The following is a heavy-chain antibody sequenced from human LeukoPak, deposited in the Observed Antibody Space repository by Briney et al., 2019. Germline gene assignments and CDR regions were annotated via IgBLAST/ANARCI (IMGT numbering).Heavy chain of an antibody. Sequence: QPGGSLRLSCAASGFTFSSYEMNWVRQAPGKGLEWVSYISSSGSTIYYADSVKGRFTISRDNAKNSLYLQMNSLRAEDTAVYYCAREGRGIARSFDYWGQGTLVTVSS. CDR1: GFTFSSYE. V-gene: IGHV3-48*03. CDR2: ISSSGSTI. CDR3: AREGRGIARSFDY. D-gene: IGHD6-13*01. J-gene: IGHJ4*02.